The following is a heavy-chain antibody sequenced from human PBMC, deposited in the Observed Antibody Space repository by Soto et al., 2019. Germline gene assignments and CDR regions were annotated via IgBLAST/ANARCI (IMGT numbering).Heavy chain of an antibody. CDR3: VHDSSGWYGFDY. Sequence: QITLKESGPTLVTPTQTLTLTCTFSGFSLSTKGVGVGWIRQPPGKGLEWLALIYWDDNKHYSPSLSSRLTIXKXXSKNQVALTLTNVDPMDTATYFCVHDSSGWYGFDYWGQGTVVTVSS. CDR2: IYWDDNK. J-gene: IGHJ4*02. CDR1: GFSLSTKGVG. D-gene: IGHD6-19*01. V-gene: IGHV2-5*02.